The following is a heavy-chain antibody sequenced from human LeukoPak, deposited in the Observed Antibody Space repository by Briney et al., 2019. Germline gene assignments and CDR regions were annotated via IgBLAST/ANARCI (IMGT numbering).Heavy chain of an antibody. Sequence: EASVKVSCKASGGTFSSYAISWVRQAPGQGLEWMGGIIPIFGTANYAQKFQGRVTITADESTSTAYMELSSLRSEDTAVYYCAREALDEIVVVPAAIMGNWFDHWGQGTLVTVSS. CDR1: GGTFSSYA. V-gene: IGHV1-69*13. D-gene: IGHD2-2*02. CDR2: IIPIFGTA. CDR3: AREALDEIVVVPAAIMGNWFDH. J-gene: IGHJ5*02.